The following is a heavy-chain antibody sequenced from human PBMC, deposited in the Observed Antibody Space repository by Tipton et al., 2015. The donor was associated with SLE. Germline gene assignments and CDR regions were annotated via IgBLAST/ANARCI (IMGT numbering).Heavy chain of an antibody. Sequence: TLSLTCAVYGGSFSGYYWSWIRQPPGKGLEWIGEINHSGSTNYNPSLKSRVTISVDTSKNQFSLKLSTVTAADTAVYYCARIDSSWYGAVKGPRDYWGQGTLVTVSS. D-gene: IGHD6-13*01. CDR3: ARIDSSWYGAVKGPRDY. V-gene: IGHV4-34*01. CDR2: INHSGST. J-gene: IGHJ4*02. CDR1: GGSFSGYY.